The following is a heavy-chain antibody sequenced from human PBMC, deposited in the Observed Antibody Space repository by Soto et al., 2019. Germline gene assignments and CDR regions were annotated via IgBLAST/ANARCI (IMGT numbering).Heavy chain of an antibody. J-gene: IGHJ4*02. CDR1: GFTFSSYA. D-gene: IGHD3-10*01. CDR3: AKGYGHGWHPYYFDY. V-gene: IGHV3-23*01. CDR2: ISGGGGST. Sequence: PGGSLRLSCAASGFTFSSYAISWVRHAPGKGLEWVSAISGGGGSTYYADSVKGRFTISGDNSENTLYLQMNNLRAEDTAVYYCAKGYGHGWHPYYFDYWGQGTLVTVSS.